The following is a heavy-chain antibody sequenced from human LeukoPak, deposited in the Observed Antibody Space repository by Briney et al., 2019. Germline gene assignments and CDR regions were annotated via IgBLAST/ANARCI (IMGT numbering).Heavy chain of an antibody. CDR3: ARKTRITIFGVVISALFDP. V-gene: IGHV4-59*12. Sequence: SETLSLTCTVSGGSISSYYWSWIRQPPGKGLEWIAYISDIGSINYNPSLKSRVTISVDTSKNQFSLKLSSVTAADTAVYYCARKTRITIFGVVISALFDPWGQGTLVTVSS. D-gene: IGHD3-3*01. J-gene: IGHJ5*02. CDR1: GGSISSYY. CDR2: ISDIGSI.